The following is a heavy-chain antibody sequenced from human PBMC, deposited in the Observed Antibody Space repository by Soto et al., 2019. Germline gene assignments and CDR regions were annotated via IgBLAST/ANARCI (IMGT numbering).Heavy chain of an antibody. Sequence: GESLKISCKGSGYSFTSYWISWVRQMPGKGLEWMGRIDPSDSYTNYSPSFQGHVTISADKSISTAYLQWSSLKASDTAMYYCARFSSVVVPAAMLAYHGMDVWGQGTTVTVSS. CDR2: IDPSDSYT. CDR1: GYSFTSYW. V-gene: IGHV5-10-1*01. CDR3: ARFSSVVVPAAMLAYHGMDV. D-gene: IGHD2-2*01. J-gene: IGHJ6*02.